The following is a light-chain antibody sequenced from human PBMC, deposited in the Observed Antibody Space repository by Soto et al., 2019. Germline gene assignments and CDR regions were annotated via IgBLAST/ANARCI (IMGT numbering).Light chain of an antibody. CDR2: DAS. V-gene: IGKV3-11*01. CDR1: QSVSSY. CDR3: QQRSNWPTLT. Sequence: EIVLTQSPATLSLSPGERATLSCRASQSVSSYLAWYQQKPGQAPRLLIYDASNSATGIPARFSGSGSGTDFTLTISSLEPEDFADYYCQQRSNWPTLTFGQGIKLEIK. J-gene: IGKJ2*01.